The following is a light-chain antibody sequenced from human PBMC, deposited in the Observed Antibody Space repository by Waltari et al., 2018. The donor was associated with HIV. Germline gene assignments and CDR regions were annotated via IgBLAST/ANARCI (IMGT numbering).Light chain of an antibody. Sequence: SYEPTQPSSVSVSPGQTARITCSGDVVAKKYTRWFQQKPGQAPVMVIYKDSERPSGIPERFSGSSSGTTVTLTISGAQVEDEADYYCYSATDNNLGVFGGGTNLTVL. CDR2: KDS. V-gene: IGLV3-27*01. J-gene: IGLJ2*01. CDR3: YSATDNNLGV. CDR1: VVAKKY.